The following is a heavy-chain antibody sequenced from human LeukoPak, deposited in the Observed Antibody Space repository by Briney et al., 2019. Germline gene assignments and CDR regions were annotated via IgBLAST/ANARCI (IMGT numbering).Heavy chain of an antibody. CDR3: ARDYVVYGSGSYYSYYYYGMDV. Sequence: PGGSLRLSCAASGFSLNTFAMSWVRQAPGKGLEWVSVIYSGGSTYYADSVKGRFTISRDNSKNTLYLQMNSLRAEDTAVYYCARDYVVYGSGSYYSYYYYGMDVWGQGTTVTVSS. CDR1: GFSLNTFA. CDR2: IYSGGST. V-gene: IGHV3-53*01. J-gene: IGHJ6*02. D-gene: IGHD3-10*01.